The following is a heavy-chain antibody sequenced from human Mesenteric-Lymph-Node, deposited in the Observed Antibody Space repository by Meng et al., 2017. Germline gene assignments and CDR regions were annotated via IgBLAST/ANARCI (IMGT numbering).Heavy chain of an antibody. CDR3: ARGPQWLAYFDY. Sequence: GESLKISCAASGFTLSSYWMHWVRQGPGKGLVWVSVITSDGGRTNHADSVKGRFTISRDNAKDTLYLQMNSLRAEDTAVYYCARGPQWLAYFDYWGQGTLVTVSS. D-gene: IGHD6-19*01. CDR2: ITSDGGRT. V-gene: IGHV3-74*01. J-gene: IGHJ4*02. CDR1: GFTLSSYW.